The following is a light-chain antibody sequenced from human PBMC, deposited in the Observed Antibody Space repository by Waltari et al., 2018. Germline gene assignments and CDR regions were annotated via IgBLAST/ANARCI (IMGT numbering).Light chain of an antibody. J-gene: IGKJ1*01. CDR2: TVS. V-gene: IGKV1-39*01. Sequence: DIQMTQSPSSLSASVGERVTITCRASQSITSSLNWYQQKPGKAPQLLIHTVSSLQSGVPSRFSGSGSGTDFTLTISSLQPEDFATYSCQQSYYAPWTFGQGTKVEIK. CDR1: QSITSS. CDR3: QQSYYAPWT.